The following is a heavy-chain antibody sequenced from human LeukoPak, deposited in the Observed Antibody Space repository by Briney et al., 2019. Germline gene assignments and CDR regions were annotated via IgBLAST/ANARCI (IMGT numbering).Heavy chain of an antibody. CDR3: ARDPWGFRAGVKDF. J-gene: IGHJ4*02. Sequence: PGRSLRLSCAASGFTFSNYWMHWVRQVPGKGLVWLSRINTDGTTTTYADSVKGRFPISRDNAKNTLYLLMNSLRADDTAVYYCARDPWGFRAGVKDFWGLGTLVAVSS. CDR2: INTDGTTT. CDR1: GFTFSNYW. V-gene: IGHV3-74*03. D-gene: IGHD5-24*01.